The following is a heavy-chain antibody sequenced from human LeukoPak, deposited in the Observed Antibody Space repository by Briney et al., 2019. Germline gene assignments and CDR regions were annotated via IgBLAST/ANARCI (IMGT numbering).Heavy chain of an antibody. CDR2: ISSSGSYI. J-gene: IGHJ4*02. V-gene: IGHV3-21*01. CDR1: GFTFSNYS. CDR3: TRDLLDY. Sequence: GGSLRLSCAASGFTFSNYSMNWVRQAPGQGLEWVLFISSSGSYIYYADSVKGRFTISRDNPKNSLFLQMKSLRAEDTAVYYYTRDLLDYWGQGTLVTVSS. D-gene: IGHD2-15*01.